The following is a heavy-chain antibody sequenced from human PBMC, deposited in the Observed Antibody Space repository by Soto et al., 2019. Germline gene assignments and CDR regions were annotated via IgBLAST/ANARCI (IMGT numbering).Heavy chain of an antibody. J-gene: IGHJ6*03. V-gene: IGHV4-34*01. D-gene: IGHD3-3*01. Sequence: SETLSLTCAVYGGSFSGYYWSWIRQPPGKGLEWIGEINHSGSTNYNPSLKIRVTISVDTSKSQFSLKLSSVTAADTAIYYCAIGVSNYDFWSGYSHYYYYMDVWGKGTTVTVSS. CDR1: GGSFSGYY. CDR2: INHSGST. CDR3: AIGVSNYDFWSGYSHYYYYMDV.